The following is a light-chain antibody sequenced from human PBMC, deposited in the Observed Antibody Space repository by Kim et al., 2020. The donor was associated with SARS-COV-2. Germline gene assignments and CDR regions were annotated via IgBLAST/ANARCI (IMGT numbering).Light chain of an antibody. CDR2: RNN. V-gene: IGLV1-47*01. J-gene: IGLJ2*01. CDR1: SSNIGSNY. CDR3: AAWDDSLSGPV. Sequence: GQRVTISRSGSSSNIGSNYVYWYQQLPGTAPKLLIYRNNQRPSGVPDRFSGSKSGTSASLAISGLRSEDEADYYCAAWDDSLSGPVFGGGTQLTDL.